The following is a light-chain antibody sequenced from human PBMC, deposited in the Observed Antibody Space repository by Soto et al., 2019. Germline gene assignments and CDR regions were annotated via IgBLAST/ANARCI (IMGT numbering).Light chain of an antibody. J-gene: IGKJ2*01. Sequence: EIVLTQSPGTLSLSPGERATLSCRASQSLSSYLAWYQQKPGQAPRLLIYGASSRATGIPDRFSGSGSGTDFTFTICRLESEQFAVYYCRQYGSSPSYTFGQGTKLEIK. CDR2: GAS. CDR3: RQYGSSPSYT. V-gene: IGKV3-20*01. CDR1: QSLSSY.